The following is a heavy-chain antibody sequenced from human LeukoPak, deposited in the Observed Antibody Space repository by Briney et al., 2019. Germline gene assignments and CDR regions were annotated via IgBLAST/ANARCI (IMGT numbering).Heavy chain of an antibody. CDR1: GFAFYDYA. CDR3: AKGHGVVTFNELFS. J-gene: IGHJ4*02. V-gene: IGHV3-23*01. D-gene: IGHD2-21*02. CDR2: INDNGAKT. Sequence: PGGSLRLSCAASGFAFYDYAMSWVRQPPGKGLEWVAGINDNGAKTFYADSVKGRLTISRDNSRSTLYLQMNNLRADDTAVYYCAKGHGVVTFNELFSWGQGPLVTVSS.